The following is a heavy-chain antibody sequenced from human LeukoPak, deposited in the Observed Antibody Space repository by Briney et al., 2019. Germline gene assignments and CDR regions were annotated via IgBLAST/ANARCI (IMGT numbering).Heavy chain of an antibody. D-gene: IGHD6-13*01. V-gene: IGHV4-59*01. CDR3: ARWIEQLAILNY. Sequence: SETLSLTCTVSGGYISSYYWSWIRQPPGKGLEWLGDIFYSGSTSYNPSLNGRVTISIDTSKNQFSLKLSSVTAADTAVYYCARWIEQLAILNYWGQGTLVTVSS. CDR1: GGYISSYY. J-gene: IGHJ4*02. CDR2: IFYSGST.